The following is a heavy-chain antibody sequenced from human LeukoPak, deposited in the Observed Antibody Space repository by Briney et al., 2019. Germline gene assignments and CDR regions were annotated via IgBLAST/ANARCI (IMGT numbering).Heavy chain of an antibody. Sequence: GESLRLSCTASGFSFSSYWMSWVRQAPGKGLEWVSAISGSGGSTYYADSVKGRFTISRDNSKNTLYLQMNSLRAEDTAVYYCAKSYVGDYYYYMDVWGKGTTVTVSS. CDR3: AKSYVGDYYYYMDV. D-gene: IGHD3-16*01. CDR2: ISGSGGST. V-gene: IGHV3-23*01. CDR1: GFSFSSYW. J-gene: IGHJ6*03.